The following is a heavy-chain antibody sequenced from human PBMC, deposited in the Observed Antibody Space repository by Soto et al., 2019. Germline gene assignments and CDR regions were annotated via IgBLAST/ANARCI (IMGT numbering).Heavy chain of an antibody. CDR1: GFTFSSHW. J-gene: IGHJ3*02. D-gene: IGHD1-1*01. Sequence: QLVESGGGLVQPGGSLRLSCAASGFTFSSHWMTWVRQAPGKGLEWVANIRQDGREEHYLDSVKGRFTLSRDNAQNSLYLQMNGVRVEDKAASYCAKSEGYSVDIRRQVTQVTVYS. V-gene: IGHV3-7*01. CDR2: IRQDGREE. CDR3: AKSEGYSVDI.